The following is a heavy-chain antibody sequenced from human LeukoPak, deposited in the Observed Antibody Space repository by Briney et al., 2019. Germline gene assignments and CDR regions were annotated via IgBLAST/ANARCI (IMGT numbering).Heavy chain of an antibody. CDR1: GYSFTSYW. V-gene: IGHV5-51*01. D-gene: IGHD3-10*01. CDR3: ARSRITMVRGVFGPGNWFDP. Sequence: PGESLKISCKGSGYSFTSYWIGWVRQMPGKGLEWMGIIYPGDSDTRYSPSFQGQVTISADKSISTAYLQWSSLKASDTAMYYCARSRITMVRGVFGPGNWFDPWGQGTLVTVSS. CDR2: IYPGDSDT. J-gene: IGHJ5*02.